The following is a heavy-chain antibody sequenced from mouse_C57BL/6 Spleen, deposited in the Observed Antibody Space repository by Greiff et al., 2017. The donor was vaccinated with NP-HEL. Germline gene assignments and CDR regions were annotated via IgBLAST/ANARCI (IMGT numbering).Heavy chain of an antibody. D-gene: IGHD1-1*02. J-gene: IGHJ4*01. CDR1: GYSFTGYY. CDR3: ARRSVGSRMDY. CDR2: INPSTGGT. Sequence: EVQLQESGPELVKPGASVKISCKASGYSFTGYYMNWVKQSPEKSLEWIGEINPSTGGTTYNQKFKAKATLTVDKSSSTAYMQLKSLTSEDSAVYYCARRSVGSRMDYWGQGTSVTVSS. V-gene: IGHV1-42*01.